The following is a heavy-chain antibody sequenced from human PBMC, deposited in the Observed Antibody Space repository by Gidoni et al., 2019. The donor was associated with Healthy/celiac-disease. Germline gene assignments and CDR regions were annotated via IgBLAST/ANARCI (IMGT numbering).Heavy chain of an antibody. Sequence: QVQLQESGPGLVKPSETLSLTCTVSGGSISSYYWSWIRQPPGKGLEWIGYIYYSGSTNYNPSLKSRVTISVDTSKNQFSLKLSSVTAADTAVYYCARHITYYYDSSGFTRFWFDPWGQGTLVTVSS. V-gene: IGHV4-59*08. CDR1: GGSISSYY. CDR2: IYYSGST. D-gene: IGHD3-22*01. J-gene: IGHJ5*02. CDR3: ARHITYYYDSSGFTRFWFDP.